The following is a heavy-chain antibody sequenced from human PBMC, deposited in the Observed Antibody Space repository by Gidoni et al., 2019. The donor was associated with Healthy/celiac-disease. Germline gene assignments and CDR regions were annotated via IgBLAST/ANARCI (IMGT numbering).Heavy chain of an antibody. Sequence: QVQLQQWGAGLLKPSETLSLTCAVYGWSFSGYYWSWIRQPPGKGLEWIGEINHSGSTNYNPSLKSRVTISVDTSKNQFSLKLSSVTAADTAVYYCANYYGSGSYGWFDPWGQGTLVTVSS. CDR2: INHSGST. V-gene: IGHV4-34*01. D-gene: IGHD3-10*01. CDR1: GWSFSGYY. CDR3: ANYYGSGSYGWFDP. J-gene: IGHJ5*02.